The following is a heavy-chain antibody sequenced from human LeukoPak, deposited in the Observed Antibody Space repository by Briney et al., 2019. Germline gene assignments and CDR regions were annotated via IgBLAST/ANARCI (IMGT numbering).Heavy chain of an antibody. J-gene: IGHJ4*02. D-gene: IGHD2-15*01. CDR1: GFTFSSYA. Sequence: GGSLRLSCAASGFTFSSYAMSWVRQAPGKGLEWVSAISGSGGSTYYADSVKGRFTISRDNSKNTLYLQMNSLRAEDTAVYYCAKGQRPIVVVVAATPESFDYWGQRTLVTVSS. CDR2: ISGSGGST. V-gene: IGHV3-23*01. CDR3: AKGQRPIVVVVAATPESFDY.